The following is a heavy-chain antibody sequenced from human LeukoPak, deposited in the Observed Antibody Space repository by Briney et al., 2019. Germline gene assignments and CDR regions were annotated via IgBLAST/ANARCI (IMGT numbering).Heavy chain of an antibody. Sequence: SQTLSLTCTVSGGSIGSSDYYWSWIRQPPGKGLEWIGYIYHSGNTYYNPSLKSRVSISVDTSKNQFSLKLNSVTAADTAVYYCASIVVVAAAIDYRGQGTLVTVSS. CDR1: GGSIGSSDYY. V-gene: IGHV4-30-4*01. CDR2: IYHSGNT. CDR3: ASIVVVAAAIDY. J-gene: IGHJ4*02. D-gene: IGHD2-2*01.